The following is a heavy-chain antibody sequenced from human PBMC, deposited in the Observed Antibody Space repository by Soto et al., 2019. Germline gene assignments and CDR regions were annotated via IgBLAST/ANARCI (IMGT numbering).Heavy chain of an antibody. CDR3: ARGGAVVVPGAVDRHNWFDP. CDR2: VIPILGMA. CDR1: GGTFSSYS. Sequence: QVQLVQSGAEVKKPGSSVKVSCEASGGTFSSYSFSWVRQAPGQGLEWMGRVIPILGMANYAQKFQGRVKNTADKSTSTVYMKLRSLRSEDTAVYYCARGGAVVVPGAVDRHNWFDPWGQGTLVTVSS. J-gene: IGHJ5*02. V-gene: IGHV1-69*02. D-gene: IGHD2-2*01.